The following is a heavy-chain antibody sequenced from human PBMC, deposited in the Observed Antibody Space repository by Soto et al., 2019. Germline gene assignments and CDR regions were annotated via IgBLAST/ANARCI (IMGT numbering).Heavy chain of an antibody. CDR1: GGSISSSSYF. J-gene: IGHJ4*02. CDR2: IYYSGSN. V-gene: IGHV4-39*01. Sequence: QLQLQESGPGLVKPSETLSLTCTVSGGSISSSSYFWGWIRQPPGKGLEWIGSIYYSGSNYYNPSRKSRVTISVDTSKNQFSLKLSSVTAADTAVYYCARHDWNGVDYWGQGTLVTVSS. CDR3: ARHDWNGVDY. D-gene: IGHD1-1*01.